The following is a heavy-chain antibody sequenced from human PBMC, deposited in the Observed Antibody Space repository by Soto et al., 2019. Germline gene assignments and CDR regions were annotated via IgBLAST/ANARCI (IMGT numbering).Heavy chain of an antibody. CDR2: INAGNGNT. V-gene: IGHV1-3*01. D-gene: IGHD3-3*01. CDR3: GRDYDFWSGSPCWGFDP. J-gene: IGHJ5*02. CDR1: VYTFTIYA. Sequence: ASVKVSCTTSVYTFTIYAMHWLRQAHGQRLEWMGWINAGNGNTKYSQKFQGRVTITRDTSASTAYMELSSLRSEDTAVYYCGRDYDFWSGSPCWGFDPWGQGTLVTVSS.